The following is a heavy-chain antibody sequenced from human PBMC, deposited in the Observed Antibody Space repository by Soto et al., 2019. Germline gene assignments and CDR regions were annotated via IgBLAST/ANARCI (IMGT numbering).Heavy chain of an antibody. CDR3: ARGMDIVVVPAATAPEPAHS. V-gene: IGHV1-69*02. CDR2: IIPILGIA. J-gene: IGHJ4*02. D-gene: IGHD2-2*03. CDR1: GGTFSSYT. Sequence: ASVKVSCKASGGTFSSYTISWVRQAPGQGLEWMGRIIPILGIANYAQKFQGRVTITADKSTSTAYMELSSLRSEDTAVYYCARGMDIVVVPAATAPEPAHSWGQGTLVTVAS.